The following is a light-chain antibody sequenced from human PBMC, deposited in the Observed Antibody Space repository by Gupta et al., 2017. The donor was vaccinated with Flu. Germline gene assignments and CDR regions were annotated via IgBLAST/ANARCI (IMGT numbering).Light chain of an antibody. J-gene: IGKJ4*01. V-gene: IGKV2-28*01. CDR3: MQALQPPLT. Sequence: VTPGEAASISCRSSQTLLDTNGYTYLDWYVQKPGQSPRLLIYMASNRPSGVPERFRGSGSGTDFTLTISPVEAEDVGIYYCMQALQPPLTFGGGTRVESK. CDR1: QTLLDTNGYTY. CDR2: MAS.